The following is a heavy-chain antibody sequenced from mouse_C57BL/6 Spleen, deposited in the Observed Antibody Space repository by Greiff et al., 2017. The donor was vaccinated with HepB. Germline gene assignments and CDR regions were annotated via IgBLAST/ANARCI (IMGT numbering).Heavy chain of an antibody. CDR2: ISGGGGNT. CDR1: GFTFSSYT. Sequence: EVQLMESGGGLVKPGGSLKLSCAASGFTFSSYTMPWVRQTPEKRLEWVATISGGGGNTYYPDKVKGRFTISRDNAKNTLYLRMSSLRSEDTSLYDCARPIYYGNSWFDYWGQGTLVTVSA. J-gene: IGHJ3*01. CDR3: ARPIYYGNSWFDY. D-gene: IGHD2-1*01. V-gene: IGHV5-9*01.